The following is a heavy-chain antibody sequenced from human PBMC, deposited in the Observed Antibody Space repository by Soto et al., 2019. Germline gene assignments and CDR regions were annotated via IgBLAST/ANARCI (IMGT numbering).Heavy chain of an antibody. J-gene: IGHJ4*02. D-gene: IGHD3-16*01. CDR3: AKDRLAGGFDY. CDR1: GFTFSSYT. Sequence: GGSLRLSCAASGFTFSSYTMSWVRQAPGKGLEWVSVISGSGDSTYYADSVRGRFTISRDNSKNTLYLQMNSLRADDTAVYYCAKDRLAGGFDYWGQGTLVTVSS. V-gene: IGHV3-23*01. CDR2: ISGSGDST.